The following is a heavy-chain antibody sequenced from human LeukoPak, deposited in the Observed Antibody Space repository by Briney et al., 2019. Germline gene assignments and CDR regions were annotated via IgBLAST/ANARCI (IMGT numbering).Heavy chain of an antibody. D-gene: IGHD3-22*01. V-gene: IGHV1-18*01. CDR1: GYTFTNYG. CDR2: ISPYRGDT. J-gene: IGHJ6*02. CDR3: ARQVLIVGGRYGMDV. Sequence: ASVNVSCKASGYTFTNYGITWVRQAPGQGLEWMGWISPYRGDTEYAQKIQGRVSMTTDTSTSTAYMELRSQRSDDTAVYYCARQVLIVGGRYGMDVWGQGTTVTVSS.